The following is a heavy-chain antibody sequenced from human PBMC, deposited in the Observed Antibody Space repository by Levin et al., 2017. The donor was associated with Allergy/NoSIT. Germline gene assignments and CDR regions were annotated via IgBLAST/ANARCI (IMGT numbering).Heavy chain of an antibody. CDR3: ARASPVYYMDV. V-gene: IGHV3-74*01. CDR1: GFTFSSSW. CDR2: INSDGSST. J-gene: IGHJ6*03. Sequence: LSLTCAASGFTFSSSWMHWVRQVPGKGLVWVSRINSDGSSTGYADSVKGRFTISRDNAKNTLYLQMNSLRAEDTAVYYCARASPVYYMDVWGKGTTVTVSS.